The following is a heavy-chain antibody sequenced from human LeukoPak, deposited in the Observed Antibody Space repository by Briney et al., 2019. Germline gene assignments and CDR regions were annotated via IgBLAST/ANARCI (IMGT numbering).Heavy chain of an antibody. CDR2: IYYSGST. CDR3: ARRGPRTNGVCCEWCDYYYYMDV. D-gene: IGHD2-8*01. V-gene: IGHV4-59*08. Sequence: SETLSLTCTVSGGSISSYYWSWIRQPPGKGLEWIGYIYYSGSTNYNPSLKSRVTISVDTSKNQFSLKLSSVTAADTAVYYCARRGPRTNGVCCEWCDYYYYMDVWGKGTTVTVSS. CDR1: GGSISSYY. J-gene: IGHJ6*03.